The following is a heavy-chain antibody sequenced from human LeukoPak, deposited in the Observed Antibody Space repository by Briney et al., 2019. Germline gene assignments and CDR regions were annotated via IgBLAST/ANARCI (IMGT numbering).Heavy chain of an antibody. J-gene: IGHJ5*02. CDR1: GGSISSSSYY. V-gene: IGHV4-39*07. CDR3: ARAGHYDFWSGYYWFDP. Sequence: PSETLSLTCTVSGGSISSSSYYWGWIRQPPGKGLEWIGSIYYSGSTYYNPSLKSRVTISVDTSKNQFSLKLSPVTAADTAVYYCARAGHYDFWSGYYWFDPWGQGTLVTVSS. D-gene: IGHD3-3*01. CDR2: IYYSGST.